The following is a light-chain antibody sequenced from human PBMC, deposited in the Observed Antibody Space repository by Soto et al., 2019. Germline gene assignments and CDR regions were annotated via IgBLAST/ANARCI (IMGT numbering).Light chain of an antibody. CDR2: DAV. V-gene: IGKV3-11*01. CDR1: HSVNKY. Sequence: EIVLTQSPATLSLSPGERATLSCRASHSVNKYLAWYQQKPGQAPRLLIYDAVNRATGVPARISGSGSGTDFTLTISGLEPEDFAIYYCQQGSDWPRTFGQGTNLEIK. J-gene: IGKJ2*01. CDR3: QQGSDWPRT.